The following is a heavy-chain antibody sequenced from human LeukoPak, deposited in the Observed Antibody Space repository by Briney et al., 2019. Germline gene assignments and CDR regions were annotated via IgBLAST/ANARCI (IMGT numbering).Heavy chain of an antibody. CDR1: GYTFTDYY. Sequence: ASVKVSCKASGYTFTDYYMHWVRQAPGQGLEWMGWINPNSDGTNYAQKFQGRVTMTRDTSISTAYMELSKLRSDDTAVYYCARAMTAVVTPGGYWGQGTLVTVSS. D-gene: IGHD4-23*01. J-gene: IGHJ4*02. CDR2: INPNSDGT. V-gene: IGHV1-2*02. CDR3: ARAMTAVVTPGGY.